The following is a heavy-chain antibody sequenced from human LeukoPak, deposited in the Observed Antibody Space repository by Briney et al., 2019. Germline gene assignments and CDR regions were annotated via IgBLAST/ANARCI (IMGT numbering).Heavy chain of an antibody. Sequence: PGRSLRLSCVASGFTFDDYAMHWVRQAPGKGLEWVSGISWNSGSIGYADSVKGRFTISRDNAKNSLYLQMNSLRAGDTALYYCAKAFGFGNRYFDYWGQGTLVTVSS. V-gene: IGHV3-9*01. J-gene: IGHJ4*02. D-gene: IGHD3-10*01. CDR3: AKAFGFGNRYFDY. CDR1: GFTFDDYA. CDR2: ISWNSGSI.